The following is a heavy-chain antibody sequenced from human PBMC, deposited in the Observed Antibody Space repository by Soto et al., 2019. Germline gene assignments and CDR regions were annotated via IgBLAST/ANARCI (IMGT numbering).Heavy chain of an antibody. CDR2: TYYSGDT. CDR3: AKHMWRKDVVPYDAFAI. CDR1: GGSISTYY. V-gene: IGHV4-59*08. J-gene: IGHJ3*02. D-gene: IGHD2-15*01. Sequence: QVQLQESGPGLVKTSETLSLTCSIPGGSISTYYWSWIRPPPGKGPEWIASTYYSGDTKYNPSLTSRVTISLATSESQFSLTMNSVTASDTAVYYCAKHMWRKDVVPYDAFAIWGQGTMVTVPS.